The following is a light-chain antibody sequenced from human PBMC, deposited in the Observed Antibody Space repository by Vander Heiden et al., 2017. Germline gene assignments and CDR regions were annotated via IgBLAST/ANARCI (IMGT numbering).Light chain of an antibody. J-gene: IGLJ3*02. CDR3: QTWGTGIRV. CDR1: SGHSSYA. V-gene: IGLV4-69*01. Sequence: QLVLTQSPSASASLGASVKLTCTLSSGHSSYAIAWHQQQPEKGPRYLMKLNSDGSHNKGDGIPDRFSGSSSGAERYLTLSSLQSEDAADYYCQTWGTGIRVFGGGTKLTVL. CDR2: LNSDGSH.